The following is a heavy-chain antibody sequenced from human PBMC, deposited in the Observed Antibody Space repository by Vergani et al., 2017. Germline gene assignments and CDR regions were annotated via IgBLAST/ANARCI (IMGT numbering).Heavy chain of an antibody. V-gene: IGHV5-10-1*03. D-gene: IGHD6-19*01. CDR3: ARSDWANSGWAYWYFDL. CDR1: GYSFTSYW. J-gene: IGHJ2*01. Sequence: EVQLVQSGAEVKKPGESLRISCKGSGYSFTSYWISWVRQMPGKGLEWMGRIDHSDSYTNYSPSFQGHVTISADKSISTAYLQWSSLKASDTAMYYCARSDWANSGWAYWYFDLWGRGTLVTVSS. CDR2: IDHSDSYT.